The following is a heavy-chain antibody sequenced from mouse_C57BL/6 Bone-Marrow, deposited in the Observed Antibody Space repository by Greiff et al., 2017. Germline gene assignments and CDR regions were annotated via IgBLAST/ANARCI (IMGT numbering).Heavy chain of an antibody. Sequence: EVKLLESGGDLVKPGGSLKLSCAASGFPFSSYGMSWVRQTPDKRLAWVATISSGGSYTYYPASVKGRFTISRDNAKNTLYLQMSSLKSEDTAMYYCARQGDYDGDAMDYWGQGTSVTVSS. CDR1: GFPFSSYG. D-gene: IGHD2-4*01. CDR3: ARQGDYDGDAMDY. J-gene: IGHJ4*01. CDR2: ISSGGSYT. V-gene: IGHV5-6*01.